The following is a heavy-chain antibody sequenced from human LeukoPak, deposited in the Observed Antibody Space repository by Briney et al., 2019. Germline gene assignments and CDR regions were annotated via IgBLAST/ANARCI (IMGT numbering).Heavy chain of an antibody. J-gene: IGHJ4*02. D-gene: IGHD4-11*01. CDR3: ARGIYSNSYYFDY. Sequence: SETLSLTCTVSGGSISSYYWSWVRQPPGKGLEWIGEIYHSGSTNYNPSLKSRVTISVDKSKNQFSLKLSSVTAADTAVYYCARGIYSNSYYFDYWGQGTLVTVSS. V-gene: IGHV4-59*12. CDR1: GGSISSYY. CDR2: IYHSGST.